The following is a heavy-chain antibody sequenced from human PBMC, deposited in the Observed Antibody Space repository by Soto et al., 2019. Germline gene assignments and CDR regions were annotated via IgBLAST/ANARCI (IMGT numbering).Heavy chain of an antibody. CDR1: GGSISSYY. CDR2: IYYSGST. V-gene: IGHV4-59*01. Sequence: SETLSLTCPVSGGSISSYYWSWIRQPPGKGLEWIGYIYYSGSTNYNPSLKSRVTISVDTSKNQFSLRLSSVTAADTAVYYCARTASSWSDPWGQGTLGTVSS. J-gene: IGHJ5*02. CDR3: ARTASSWSDP.